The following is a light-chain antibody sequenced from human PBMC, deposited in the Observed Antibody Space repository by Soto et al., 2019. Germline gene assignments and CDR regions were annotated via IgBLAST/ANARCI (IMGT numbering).Light chain of an antibody. J-gene: IGKJ1*01. CDR1: KTNRSNY. CDR2: GAS. V-gene: IGKV3-20*01. Sequence: ETVLTQSPGTLSLSPGDRATLSCRASKTNRSNYLAWYRQTPGQAPRLLIYGASNRATGIADRFSGSGSGTDFTLIISRLEPEDFALYYCQQYGSSPWTFGQGTKVEIK. CDR3: QQYGSSPWT.